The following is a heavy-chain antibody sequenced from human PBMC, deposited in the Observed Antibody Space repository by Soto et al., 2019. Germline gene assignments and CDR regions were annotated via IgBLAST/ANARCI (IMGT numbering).Heavy chain of an antibody. CDR1: GGSFSTYY. Sequence: SETLSLTCAVYGGSFSTYYWTWIRQPPGKGLEWIGYIYYSGSTNYNPSLKSRVTISVDTSRTQFSLKLSSVTAADTAVYYCARGKRNLTGYSNWFDPWGQGTLVTVSS. D-gene: IGHD3-9*01. CDR2: IYYSGST. J-gene: IGHJ5*02. V-gene: IGHV4-59*01. CDR3: ARGKRNLTGYSNWFDP.